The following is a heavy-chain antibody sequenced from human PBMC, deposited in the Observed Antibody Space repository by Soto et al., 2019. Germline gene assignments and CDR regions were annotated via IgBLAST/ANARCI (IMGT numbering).Heavy chain of an antibody. CDR2: IRKKANSYTT. CDR3: TTDPVTMIVVVPSSG. J-gene: IGHJ4*02. V-gene: IGHV3-72*01. Sequence: GGSLRLSCAASGFSFSDHYMDGVRQAPGKRLEWVGRIRKKANSYTTEYAASVRGRFTISRDDSKNTLYLQMNSLKTEDTAVYYCTTDPVTMIVVVPSSGWGQGTLVTVSS. D-gene: IGHD3-22*01. CDR1: GFSFSDHY.